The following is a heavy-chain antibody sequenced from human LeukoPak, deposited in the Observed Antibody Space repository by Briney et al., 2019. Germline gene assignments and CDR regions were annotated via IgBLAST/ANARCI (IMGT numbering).Heavy chain of an antibody. J-gene: IGHJ4*02. CDR2: IYTSGST. V-gene: IGHV4-4*07. CDR3: ASEGRRWYSSSFGVFDY. D-gene: IGHD6-6*01. CDR1: GGAISSYY. Sequence: PSGTLSLTCTVSGGAISSYYWSWIRQPAGKGLEWIGRIYTSGSTNYNPSLKSRVTMSVDTSKNQFSLKLSSVTAADTAVYYCASEGRRWYSSSFGVFDYWGQGTLVTVSS.